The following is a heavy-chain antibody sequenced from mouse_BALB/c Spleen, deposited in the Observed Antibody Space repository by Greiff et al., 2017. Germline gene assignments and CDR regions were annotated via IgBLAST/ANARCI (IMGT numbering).Heavy chain of an antibody. CDR2: ISNGGGST. V-gene: IGHV5-12-2*01. D-gene: IGHD4-1*01. J-gene: IGHJ4*01. Sequence: EVKLMESGGGLVQPGGSLKLSCAASGFTFSSYTMSWVRQTPEKRLEWVAYISNGGGSTYYPDTVKGRFTISRDNAKNTLYLQMSSLKSEDTAMYYCAIHVLGIFYAMDYWGQGTSVTVSS. CDR3: AIHVLGIFYAMDY. CDR1: GFTFSSYT.